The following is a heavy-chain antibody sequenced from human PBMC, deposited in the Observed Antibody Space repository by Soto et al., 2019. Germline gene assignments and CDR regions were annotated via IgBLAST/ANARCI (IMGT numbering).Heavy chain of an antibody. CDR1: GGSVSSRGDS. J-gene: IGHJ4*02. V-gene: IGHV4-39*01. CDR3: GRHPQVGTTSFGN. Sequence: PSGSMELACTACGGSVSSRGDSWGWIRKPPGKGLEWIGSIYYSGSTYYNPSLKSRVTISVDTSKNQFSLQLSYVTAADTAVYYCGRHPQVGTTSFGNWGQGTLVTVSS. CDR2: IYYSGST. D-gene: IGHD1-26*01.